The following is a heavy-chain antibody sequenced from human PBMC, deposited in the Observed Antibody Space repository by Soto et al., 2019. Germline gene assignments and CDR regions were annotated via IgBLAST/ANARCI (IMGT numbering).Heavy chain of an antibody. CDR3: ARVKAAAGNKYYFDY. D-gene: IGHD6-13*01. Sequence: ASVEVSCKASGYTFTGYYRHWVRQATGQGLEWMGWINPNSGGTNYAQKFQGWVTMTRDTSISTAYMELSRLRSDDTAVYYCARVKAAAGNKYYFDYWAREPWSPSPQ. V-gene: IGHV1-2*04. CDR1: GYTFTGYY. CDR2: INPNSGGT. J-gene: IGHJ4*02.